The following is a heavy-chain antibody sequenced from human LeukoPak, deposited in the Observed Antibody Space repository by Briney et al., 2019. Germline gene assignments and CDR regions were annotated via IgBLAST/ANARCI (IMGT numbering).Heavy chain of an antibody. J-gene: IGHJ4*01. CDR3: AIGEGLGDLSSSFEY. V-gene: IGHV3-23*01. D-gene: IGHD3-16*02. CDR2: ISGSCGST. CDR1: GFTFSSYA. Sequence: PGGSLRLSCAASGFTFSSYAMSWVRQAPGKGLEWVSAISGSCGSTYYADSVKGRFTISRDNSKNTLYVQMNSLRADETDVYYCAIGEGLGDLSSSFEYSGHGTLVPVS.